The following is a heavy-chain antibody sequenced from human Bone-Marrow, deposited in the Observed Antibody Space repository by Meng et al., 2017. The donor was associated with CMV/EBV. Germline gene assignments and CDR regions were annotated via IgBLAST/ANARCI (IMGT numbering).Heavy chain of an antibody. Sequence: GFTFSNDWMNWVRQAPGKGLEWVGRIKSKTDGGTTDYAAPVKGRFTISRDDSKNTLYLQMNSLKTEDTAVYYCTTGRLTTVTTYFDYWGQGTLVTVSS. D-gene: IGHD4-17*01. CDR2: IKSKTDGGTT. V-gene: IGHV3-15*07. CDR1: GFTFSNDW. J-gene: IGHJ4*02. CDR3: TTGRLTTVTTYFDY.